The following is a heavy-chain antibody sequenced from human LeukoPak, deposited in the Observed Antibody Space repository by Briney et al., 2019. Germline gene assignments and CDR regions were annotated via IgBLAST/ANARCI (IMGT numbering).Heavy chain of an antibody. CDR1: RGTFSNYA. CDR3: ARVPLGYFDY. Sequence: ASVKVSCKASRGTFSNYAISWVRQAPGQGLEWMGWISTYNGNTNYAQKLQGRVTMTTDTSTSTAYMELRSLRSDDTAVYYCARVPLGYFDYWGQGTLVTVSS. CDR2: ISTYNGNT. V-gene: IGHV1-18*01. J-gene: IGHJ4*02.